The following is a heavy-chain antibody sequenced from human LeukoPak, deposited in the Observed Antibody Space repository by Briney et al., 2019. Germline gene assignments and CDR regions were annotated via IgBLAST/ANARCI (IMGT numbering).Heavy chain of an antibody. Sequence: PVASVKVSCKASGGTFSSHAISWVRQAPGQGLEWMGGIIPIFGTANYAQKFQGRVTITADESTSTAYMELSSLRSEDTAVYYCARVRIPVVVVAATSQNYYYYGMDVWGKGTTVTVSS. CDR3: ARVRIPVVVVAATSQNYYYYGMDV. CDR2: IIPIFGTA. CDR1: GGTFSSHA. J-gene: IGHJ6*04. V-gene: IGHV1-69*13. D-gene: IGHD2-15*01.